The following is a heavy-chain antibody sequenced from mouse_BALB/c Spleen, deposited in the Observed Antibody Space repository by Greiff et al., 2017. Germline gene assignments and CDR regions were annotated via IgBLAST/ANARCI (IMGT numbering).Heavy chain of an antibody. V-gene: IGHV1S127*01. D-gene: IGHD2-4*01. CDR2: IDPSDSET. CDR3: ARGPSTMITTVFAY. Sequence: QVQLQQSGPQLVRPGASVKISCKASGYSFTSYWMHWVKQRPGQGLEWIGMIDPSDSETRLNQKFKDKATLTVDKSSSTAYMQLSSPTSEDSAVYYCARGPSTMITTVFAYWGQGTLVTVSA. CDR1: GYSFTSYW. J-gene: IGHJ3*01.